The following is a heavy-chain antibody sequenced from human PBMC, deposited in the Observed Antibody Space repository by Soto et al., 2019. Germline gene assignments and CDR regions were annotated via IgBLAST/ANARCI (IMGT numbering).Heavy chain of an antibody. D-gene: IGHD3-10*01. CDR3: ARDHYGSGSYYTP. V-gene: IGHV4-30-4*01. J-gene: IGHJ5*02. Sequence: SSETLSLTCTVSGGSISSGDYYWSWIRQPPGKGLEWIGYIYYSGSTYYNPSLKSRVTISVDTSKNQFSLKLSSVTAADTAVYYCARDHYGSGSYYTPWGQGTLVTVSS. CDR1: GGSISSGDYY. CDR2: IYYSGST.